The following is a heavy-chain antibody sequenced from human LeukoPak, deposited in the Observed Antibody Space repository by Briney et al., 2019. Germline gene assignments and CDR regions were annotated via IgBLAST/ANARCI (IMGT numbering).Heavy chain of an antibody. Sequence: ASVKVSCKASGYTFNSYEINWVRQATGQGLEWMGWMNPDSGNTGYAQKFQGRVTMTRNTSISTAYMELSSLRSEDTAVYYCARRSRALGFDLDYWGQGTLVTVSS. CDR2: MNPDSGNT. V-gene: IGHV1-8*01. CDR1: GYTFNSYE. CDR3: ARRSRALGFDLDY. D-gene: IGHD3-10*01. J-gene: IGHJ4*02.